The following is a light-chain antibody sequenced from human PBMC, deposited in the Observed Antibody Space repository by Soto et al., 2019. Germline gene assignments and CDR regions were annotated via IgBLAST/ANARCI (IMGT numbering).Light chain of an antibody. CDR1: QSVSSK. CDR3: QQYNNWPTWT. Sequence: PATLSVSPGDRATLSCRASQSVSSKLAWYQQKPGQAPRLLIYRASTRATGIPARFSGSGSETEFTLTISSLQAEDSAVYFCQQYNNWPTWTFGQGTKVDIK. V-gene: IGKV3-15*01. CDR2: RAS. J-gene: IGKJ1*01.